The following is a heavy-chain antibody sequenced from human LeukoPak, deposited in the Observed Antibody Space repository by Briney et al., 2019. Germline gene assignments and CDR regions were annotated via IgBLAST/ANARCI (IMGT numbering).Heavy chain of an antibody. CDR2: IRYDGSNK. Sequence: GGSLRLSCAASGFTLSSYGMHWVRQAPGKGLEWVAFIRYDGSNKYYADSVKGRFTISRDNSKNTLYLQMNSLRAEDTAVYYCANTLTVAQYYFDYWGQGTLVTVSS. J-gene: IGHJ4*02. CDR1: GFTLSSYG. CDR3: ANTLTVAQYYFDY. D-gene: IGHD4-23*01. V-gene: IGHV3-30*02.